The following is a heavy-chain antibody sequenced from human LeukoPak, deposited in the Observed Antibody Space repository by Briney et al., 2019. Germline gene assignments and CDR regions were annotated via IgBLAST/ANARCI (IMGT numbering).Heavy chain of an antibody. D-gene: IGHD2-21*02. Sequence: ASVKVSCKASGYTFTSYDINWVRQATGQGLEWMGWMNPNSGNTGYAQKFQGRVTMTRNTSISTAYMELSSLRSEDTAVYYCVRDCASDCSIKGHYFFDLWGRGTLVTVSS. CDR1: GYTFTSYD. V-gene: IGHV1-8*01. CDR3: VRDCASDCSIKGHYFFDL. CDR2: MNPNSGNT. J-gene: IGHJ2*01.